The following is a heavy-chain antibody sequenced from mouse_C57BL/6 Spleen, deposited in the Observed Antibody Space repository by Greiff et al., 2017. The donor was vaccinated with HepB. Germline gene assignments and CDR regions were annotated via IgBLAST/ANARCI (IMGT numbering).Heavy chain of an antibody. Sequence: VQLQQSGAELVKPGASVKISCKASGYAFSSYWMNWVKQRPGKGLEWIGQIYTGDGDTNYNGKFKGKATLTADKSSSTAYMQLSSLTSEDSAVYFCSHSYYYGSRGAMYYWGQGASVTVSS. J-gene: IGHJ4*01. CDR1: GYAFSSYW. D-gene: IGHD1-1*01. CDR2: IYTGDGDT. CDR3: SHSYYYGSRGAMYY. V-gene: IGHV1-80*01.